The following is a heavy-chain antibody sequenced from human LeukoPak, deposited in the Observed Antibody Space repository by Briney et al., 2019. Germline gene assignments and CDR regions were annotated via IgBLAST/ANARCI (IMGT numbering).Heavy chain of an antibody. CDR2: INHSGST. V-gene: IGHV4-34*01. CDR3: AGGTFTYPSSWFTFERPDNYYYYYMDV. J-gene: IGHJ6*03. CDR1: GGSFSNYY. Sequence: SETLSLTCAVYGGSFSNYYWNWIRQPPGKGLEWIGEINHSGSTNYNSSLKSRVALSVDTSRNQFSLKLSSVTAADTAVYYCAGGTFTYPSSWFTFERPDNYYYYYMDVWGIGTTVTVSS. D-gene: IGHD6-13*01.